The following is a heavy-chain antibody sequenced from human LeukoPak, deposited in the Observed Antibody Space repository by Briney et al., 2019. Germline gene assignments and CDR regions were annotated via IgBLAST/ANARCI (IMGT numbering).Heavy chain of an antibody. CDR3: ARVGWGGIAVADPGDFDY. J-gene: IGHJ4*02. Sequence: GGSLRLSCAASGFTVGSNYMSWVRQAPGKGLEWVSVIYSGGSTYYADSVKGRFTISRDNSKNTLHLQMNSLRAEDTAVYYCARVGWGGIAVADPGDFDYWGQGTLVTVSS. CDR2: IYSGGST. V-gene: IGHV3-53*01. CDR1: GFTVGSNY. D-gene: IGHD6-19*01.